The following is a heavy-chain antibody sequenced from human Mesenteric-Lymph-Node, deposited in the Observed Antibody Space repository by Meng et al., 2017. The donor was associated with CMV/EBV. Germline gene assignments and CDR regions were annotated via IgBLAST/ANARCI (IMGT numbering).Heavy chain of an antibody. D-gene: IGHD6-13*01. CDR3: AKDMVAAAGTGYFDY. V-gene: IGHV3-9*01. Sequence: GGSLRLSCAASGFTFSTYWMNWVRQAPGKGLEWVSGISWNSGSIGYADSVKGRFTISRDNAKNSLYLQMHSLRAEDTALYYCAKDMVAAAGTGYFDYWGQGTLVTVSS. J-gene: IGHJ4*02. CDR2: ISWNSGSI. CDR1: GFTFSTYW.